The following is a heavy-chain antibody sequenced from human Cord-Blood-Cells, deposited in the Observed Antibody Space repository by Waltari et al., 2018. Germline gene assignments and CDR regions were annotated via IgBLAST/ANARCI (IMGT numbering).Heavy chain of an antibody. CDR2: INHSGST. J-gene: IGHJ3*02. CDR3: ARGRRCCASSVSAVAFDI. CDR1: GGSFSGYY. Sequence: QFQLQQPGAGQLEPSEALPLTGAVYGGSFSGYYSSWIRHRPGEGLEWIGEINHSGSTNYNPSLKSRVTISVDKSKNQFSLKLSSVTAADTAVYYCARGRRCCASSVSAVAFDIWGQGTMVTVSS. D-gene: IGHD2-2*01. V-gene: IGHV4-34*01.